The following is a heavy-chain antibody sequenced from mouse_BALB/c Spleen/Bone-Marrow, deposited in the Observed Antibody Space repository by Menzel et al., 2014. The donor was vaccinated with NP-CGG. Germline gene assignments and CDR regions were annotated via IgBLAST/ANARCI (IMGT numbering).Heavy chain of an antibody. J-gene: IGHJ1*01. CDR1: GFTFSSYT. CDR2: ISSGGSYT. V-gene: IGHV5-6-4*01. D-gene: IGHD3-3*01. Sequence: EVHLVESGGGLVKPGGSLKLSCAAPGFTFSSYTMSWVRQTPEKRLEWVATISSGGSYTYYPDGVKGRFTISRDNAKNTLYLQMSSLKSEDTAMYYCTRDPGRGRYFDVWGAGTTFTVSS. CDR3: TRDPGRGRYFDV.